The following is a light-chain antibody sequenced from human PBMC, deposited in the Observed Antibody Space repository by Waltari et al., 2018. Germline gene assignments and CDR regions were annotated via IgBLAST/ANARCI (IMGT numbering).Light chain of an antibody. CDR3: MQATQFPHT. Sequence: DVVMTQTPLSSPVTLGQPASISCRSSQSLEHGYGKTYLSWLQQRPGQPPRLLSYLISNRFSGVPDRFSGSGAGTDFTLKISRVEAEDVGVYYCMQATQFPHTFGQGTKLEIK. J-gene: IGKJ2*01. CDR1: QSLEHGYGKTY. CDR2: LIS. V-gene: IGKV2-24*01.